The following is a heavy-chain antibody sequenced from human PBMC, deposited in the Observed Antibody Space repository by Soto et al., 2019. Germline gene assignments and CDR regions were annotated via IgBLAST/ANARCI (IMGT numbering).Heavy chain of an antibody. V-gene: IGHV3-9*01. D-gene: IGHD6-19*01. CDR3: AKGAYSSGWIKYNWFDP. CDR1: GFTFDDYA. CDR2: ISWNSGSI. Sequence: LRLSCAASGFTFDDYAMHWVRQAPGKGLEWVSGISWNSGSIGYADSVKGRFTISRGNAKNSLYLQMNSLRAEDTALYYCAKGAYSSGWIKYNWFDPWGQGTLVTVSS. J-gene: IGHJ5*02.